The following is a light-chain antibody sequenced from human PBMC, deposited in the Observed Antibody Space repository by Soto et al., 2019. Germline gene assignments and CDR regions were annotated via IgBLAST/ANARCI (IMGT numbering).Light chain of an antibody. CDR1: QSVDSK. CDR2: GAS. J-gene: IGKJ1*01. V-gene: IGKV3-15*01. CDR3: QHYSTWLWT. Sequence: EIAMTQSPATLSVSPGERATLSCRASQSVDSKLAWYQQKPGQGPRLLIYGASNRATGIPARFSGSVSGTEFTLTISSLKAEDFAVYYCQHYSTWLWTFGQGTKVEIK.